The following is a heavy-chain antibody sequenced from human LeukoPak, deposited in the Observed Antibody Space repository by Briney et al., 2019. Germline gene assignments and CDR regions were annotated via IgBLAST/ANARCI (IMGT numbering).Heavy chain of an antibody. CDR2: ISSSATYI. CDR3: VRDLSPPSGWYGEEFDY. J-gene: IGHJ4*02. D-gene: IGHD6-19*01. Sequence: GGSLRLSCAASGFTFSSYAMNWVRQAPGKGLQWVSSISSSATYIYYADSLKGRFTISRDDAKNSLYLQMNSLRAEDTAVYYCVRDLSPPSGWYGEEFDYWGQGTLVTVSS. CDR1: GFTFSSYA. V-gene: IGHV3-21*01.